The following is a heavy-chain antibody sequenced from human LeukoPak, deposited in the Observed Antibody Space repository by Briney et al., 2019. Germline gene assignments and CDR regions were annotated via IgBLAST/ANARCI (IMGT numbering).Heavy chain of an antibody. CDR1: GYTFTSYG. CDR2: ISAYNGNT. D-gene: IGHD3-3*01. CDR3: ARAGTTIFGVATYYYFDY. V-gene: IGHV1-18*01. Sequence: ASVKVSFKASGYTFTSYGISWVRQAPGQGLEWMGWISAYNGNTNYAQKLQGRVTMTTDTSTSTAYMELRSLRSDDTAMYYCARAGTTIFGVATYYYFDYWGQGTLVTVSS. J-gene: IGHJ4*02.